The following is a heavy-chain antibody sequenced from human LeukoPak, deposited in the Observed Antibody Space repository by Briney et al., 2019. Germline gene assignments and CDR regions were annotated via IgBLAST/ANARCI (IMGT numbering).Heavy chain of an antibody. Sequence: GGSLRVSCAASGFTFSRYWMHWVRQAPGKGLVWVSRIKSDGSTTSYADSVKGRFTISRDNAKNTLYLQMNSLRAEDTAVYYCARAMGQLHVFYYYYYMDVWGKGTTVTISS. J-gene: IGHJ6*03. CDR2: IKSDGSTT. V-gene: IGHV3-74*01. CDR1: GFTFSRYW. CDR3: ARAMGQLHVFYYYYYMDV. D-gene: IGHD2-2*01.